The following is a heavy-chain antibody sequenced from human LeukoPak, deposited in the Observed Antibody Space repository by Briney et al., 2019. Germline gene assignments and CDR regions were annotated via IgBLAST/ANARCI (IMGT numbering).Heavy chain of an antibody. CDR1: GYRFTSYW. CDR3: ARLVPYTLEQQLARYYYYMDV. V-gene: IGHV5-51*01. CDR2: IYPGDSDT. D-gene: IGHD6-13*01. J-gene: IGHJ6*03. Sequence: GESLKISCKGSGYRFTSYWIGWVRQMPGKGLEWMGIIYPGDSDTRYSPSFQGQVTISADKSISTAYLQWSSLKASDTAMYYCARLVPYTLEQQLARYYYYMDVWGKGTTVTVSS.